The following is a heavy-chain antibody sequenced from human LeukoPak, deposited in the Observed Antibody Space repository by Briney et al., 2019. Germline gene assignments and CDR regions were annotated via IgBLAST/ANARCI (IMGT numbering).Heavy chain of an antibody. J-gene: IGHJ4*02. CDR2: SYPGDSDT. D-gene: IGHD2-2*01. Sequence: GGALKIPCKGSGYSFTSYWIVWVRQMPGEGGEGLGISYPGDSDTRYSPSFQGQVTISANKSISTAYLQWSSLKASDTAMIYCARPGYCSSTSCYASFWGQGTLVTVSS. V-gene: IGHV5-51*01. CDR1: GYSFTSYW. CDR3: ARPGYCSSTSCYASF.